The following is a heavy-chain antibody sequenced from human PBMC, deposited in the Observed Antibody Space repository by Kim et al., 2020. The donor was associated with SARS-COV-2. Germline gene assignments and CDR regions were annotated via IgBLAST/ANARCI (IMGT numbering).Heavy chain of an antibody. Sequence: SETLSLTCTVSGGSISSSSYYWGWIRQPPGKGLEWFGSIYYSGSTYYNPSLKSRVTLSVDTSKNQFSLKLNSVTAADTAVYYCAGDPFITMILVGQGYNYGMDLWGQGTTDTVSS. CDR1: GGSISSSSYY. J-gene: IGHJ6*02. V-gene: IGHV4-39*02. CDR3: AGDPFITMILVGQGYNYGMDL. D-gene: IGHD3-22*01. CDR2: IYYSGST.